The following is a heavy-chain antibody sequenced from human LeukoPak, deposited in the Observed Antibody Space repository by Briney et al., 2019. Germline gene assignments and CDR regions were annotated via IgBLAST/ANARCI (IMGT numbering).Heavy chain of an antibody. D-gene: IGHD5-18*01. V-gene: IGHV4-39*01. CDR3: ASHRGYSYGYNY. CDR2: IYYSGST. CDR1: GGSISSSSYY. J-gene: IGHJ4*02. Sequence: KPSETLSLTCTVSGGSISSSSYYWGWIRQPPGKGLEWIGSIYYSGSTYYNPSLKSRVTISVDTSKNQFSLKLNSVAAADTAVYYCASHRGYSYGYNYWGQGTLVTVSS.